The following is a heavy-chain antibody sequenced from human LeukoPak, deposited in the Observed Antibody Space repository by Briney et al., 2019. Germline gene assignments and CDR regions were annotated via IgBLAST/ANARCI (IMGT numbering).Heavy chain of an antibody. CDR3: AKTLQRRRDDAFDI. D-gene: IGHD2-21*02. CDR2: IYYSGTT. Sequence: KGLGXXGSIYYSGTTYYNPSLKSRVTISVDTSKNQFSLKLSSVTAADTAVYYCAKTLQRRRDDAFDIWGQGTMVTVSS. V-gene: IGHV4-39*01. J-gene: IGHJ3*02.